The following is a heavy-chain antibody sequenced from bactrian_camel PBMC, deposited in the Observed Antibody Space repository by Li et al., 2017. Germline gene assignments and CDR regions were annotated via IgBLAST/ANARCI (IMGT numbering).Heavy chain of an antibody. Sequence: VQLVESGGGSVQAGGSLRLTCPLSGDTASTYCMAWFRQAPGKEREGVAAMGSDGRTSYADFVKGRFTISKDTWKNTVYLQMNNLKPDDSAMYYCAYESGTTPDLCRRRGSGGYFGQGTQVTVS. J-gene: IGHJ4*01. V-gene: IGHV3S53*01. CDR2: MGSDGRT. CDR1: GDTASTYC. D-gene: IGHD7*01.